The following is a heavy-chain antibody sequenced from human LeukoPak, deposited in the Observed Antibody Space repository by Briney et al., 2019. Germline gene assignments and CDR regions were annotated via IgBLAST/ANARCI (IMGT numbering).Heavy chain of an antibody. CDR2: ISGCGGST. CDR3: AKGGPQFFDY. D-gene: IGHD5-24*01. J-gene: IGHJ4*02. CDR1: GFTFSDYA. V-gene: IGHV3-23*01. Sequence: GGSLRLSCAVSGFTFSDYAMSWVRQAPGKGLEWVSTISGCGGSTYSADSVKGRFTISRDNSRNTLYLQMNSLRAEDTAIYYCAKGGPQFFDYWGQGTLVTVSS.